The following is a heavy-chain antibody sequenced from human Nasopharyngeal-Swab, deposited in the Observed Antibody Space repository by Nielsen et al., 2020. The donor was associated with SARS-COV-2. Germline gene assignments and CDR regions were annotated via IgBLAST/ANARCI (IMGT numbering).Heavy chain of an antibody. V-gene: IGHV4-34*01. CDR2: INHSGST. J-gene: IGHJ4*02. CDR1: GGAFSGYY. Sequence: SETLSLTCAVYGGAFSGYYWSWIRQPPGKGLEWFGEINHSGSTNYNPTLKSRVTISVDTSKNPFSLKLSSVTAADTAVYYCVRGFGGSSGYQKGYFDYWGQGTLVTVSS. CDR3: VRGFGGSSGYQKGYFDY. D-gene: IGHD3-22*01.